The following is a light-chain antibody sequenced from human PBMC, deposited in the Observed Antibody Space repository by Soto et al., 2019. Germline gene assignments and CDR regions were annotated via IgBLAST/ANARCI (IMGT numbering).Light chain of an antibody. V-gene: IGKV3-20*01. CDR2: GAS. CDR3: QQYGGSPWT. CDR1: QSVRSTY. J-gene: IGKJ1*01. Sequence: EIVLTQSPGTVSLSPGERATLSCRASQSVRSTYLAWYQQKPGQPPRLLIYGASSRATGIPDRFSGSGSGRDFTLTISRLEPEDFAVYYCQQYGGSPWTFGQGTKVEVK.